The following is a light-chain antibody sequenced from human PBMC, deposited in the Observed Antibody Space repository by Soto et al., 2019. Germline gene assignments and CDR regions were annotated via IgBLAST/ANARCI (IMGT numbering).Light chain of an antibody. CDR3: LQYGRSAWT. CDR2: GAS. V-gene: IGKV3D-15*01. CDR1: QSVRTN. Sequence: EIAMTHSPATLSVSPGERATLSCRASQSVRTNLAWYQQKHGQAPRLLIYGASSRATGIPDRFSGSGAGTEFGLASSRLGVEEFAVYFCLQYGRSAWTFGGGTKVDIK. J-gene: IGKJ4*01.